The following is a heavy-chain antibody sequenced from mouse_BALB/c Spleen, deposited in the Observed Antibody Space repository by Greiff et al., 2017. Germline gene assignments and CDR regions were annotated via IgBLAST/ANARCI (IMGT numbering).Heavy chain of an antibody. CDR2: IDPFNGGT. J-gene: IGHJ1*01. CDR1: GYSFTSYY. V-gene: IGHV1S135*01. Sequence: QLQESGPELMKPGASVKISCKASGYSFTSYYMHWVKQSHGKSLEWIGYIDPFNGGTSYNQKFKGKATLTVDKSSSTAYMHLSSLTSEDSAVYYCARSDGSHWYFDVWGAGTTVTVSS. D-gene: IGHD2-3*01. CDR3: ARSDGSHWYFDV.